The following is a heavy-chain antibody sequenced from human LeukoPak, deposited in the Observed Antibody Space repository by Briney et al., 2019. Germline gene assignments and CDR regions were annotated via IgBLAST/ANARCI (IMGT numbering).Heavy chain of an antibody. V-gene: IGHV3-30*18. J-gene: IGHJ3*02. CDR2: IRSNGNDK. D-gene: IGHD5/OR15-5a*01. CDR1: GFTLSTYA. Sequence: GGSLRLPCAAPGFTLSTYAMHWVRQAPGKGLEWVAVIRSNGNDKYYADSVKGRFTISRDNSENTLYLQMNSLRVDDTALYYCAKESNAFDIWGQGTMVTVSS. CDR3: AKESNAFDI.